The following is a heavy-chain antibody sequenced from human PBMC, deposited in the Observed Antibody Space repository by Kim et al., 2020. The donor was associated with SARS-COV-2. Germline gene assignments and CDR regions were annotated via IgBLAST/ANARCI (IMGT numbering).Heavy chain of an antibody. CDR3: ARDSQQWPSIDY. V-gene: IGHV3-21*01. Sequence: GGSLRLSCAASGFTFSSYSMNWVRQAPGKGLEWVSSISSSSSYIYYADSVKGRFTISRDNAKNSLYLQMNSLRAEDTAVYYCARDSQQWPSIDYWGQGTLVTVSS. CDR1: GFTFSSYS. J-gene: IGHJ4*02. D-gene: IGHD6-19*01. CDR2: ISSSSSYI.